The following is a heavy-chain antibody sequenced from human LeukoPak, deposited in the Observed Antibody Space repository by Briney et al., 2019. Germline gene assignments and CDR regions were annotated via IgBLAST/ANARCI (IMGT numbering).Heavy chain of an antibody. CDR1: GYSFTTYW. D-gene: IGHD6-13*01. CDR3: ARSGYTSSPLGGYFEY. CDR2: IYPGDSDT. Sequence: GESLKISCKGSGYSFTTYWIAWVRQMPGKGLEWMGIIYPGDSDTRYSPSFQGQVTISADKSISTAYLQWSSLKASDTSMYYCARSGYTSSPLGGYFEYWGQGTLVTVSS. V-gene: IGHV5-51*01. J-gene: IGHJ4*02.